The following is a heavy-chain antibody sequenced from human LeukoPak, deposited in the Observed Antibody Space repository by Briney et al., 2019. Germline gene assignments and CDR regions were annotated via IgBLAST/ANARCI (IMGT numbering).Heavy chain of an antibody. Sequence: GGSLRLSCAAAGFTFSSYGMQWVSQAQGKGMELVPLISYDRSNTYYAASVNGPFTISRHNSKNPLYLQMNSLRAEDTAVYYCAKIDYGYFHYWGQGTLVTVSS. J-gene: IGHJ4*02. D-gene: IGHD3-16*01. CDR2: ISYDRSNT. CDR3: AKIDYGYFHY. CDR1: GFTFSSYG. V-gene: IGHV3-30*18.